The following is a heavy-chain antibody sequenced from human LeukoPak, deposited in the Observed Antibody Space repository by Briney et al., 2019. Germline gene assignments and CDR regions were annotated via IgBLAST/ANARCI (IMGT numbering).Heavy chain of an antibody. CDR2: ISSSGSTI. D-gene: IGHD2-21*01. Sequence: GGSLRLSCAASGFTFSDYYMSWIRQAPGKGLEWVSYISSSGSTIYYADSVKGRFTISRDNARNSLYLQMNSLRAEDTAIYYCARDFQFISTDYWGQGTLVTVSS. V-gene: IGHV3-11*04. CDR1: GFTFSDYY. CDR3: ARDFQFISTDY. J-gene: IGHJ4*02.